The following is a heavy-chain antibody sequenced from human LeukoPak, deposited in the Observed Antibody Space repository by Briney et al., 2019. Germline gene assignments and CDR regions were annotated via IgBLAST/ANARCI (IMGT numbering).Heavy chain of an antibody. D-gene: IGHD3-22*01. CDR3: ARGRRYYYDSSGPDAFDI. CDR2: IYYSGST. Sequence: SETLSLTCTVSGGSISSYYWSWIRQPPGKGLEWIGYIYYSGSTNYNPSLKSRVTISVDTSKNQFSLKLSSVTAADTAVYYCARGRRYYYDSSGPDAFDIWGQGTVVTVSS. J-gene: IGHJ3*02. CDR1: GGSISSYY. V-gene: IGHV4-59*01.